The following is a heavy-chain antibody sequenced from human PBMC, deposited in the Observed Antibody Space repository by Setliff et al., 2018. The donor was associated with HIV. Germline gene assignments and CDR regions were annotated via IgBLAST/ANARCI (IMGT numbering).Heavy chain of an antibody. J-gene: IGHJ4*02. CDR3: ATDIVATLDY. Sequence: PGETLKISCAASGFTFSSYGMHWVRQAPGKGLEWVAVISKDGSNKYYADSVKGRFTISRDNSKNTLYLQMNSLRAEDTAVYYCATDIVATLDYWGQGTLVTVSS. CDR1: GFTFSSYG. CDR2: ISKDGSNK. V-gene: IGHV3-30*03. D-gene: IGHD5-12*01.